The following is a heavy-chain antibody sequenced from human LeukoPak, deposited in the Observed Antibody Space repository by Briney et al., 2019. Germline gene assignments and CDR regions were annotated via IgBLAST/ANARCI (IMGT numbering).Heavy chain of an antibody. CDR3: PRSPRGYRFDY. Sequence: PSVTLPLTCAVSGGSISSGSYYWSWLRQHPGKGLEWIAYIYYSGSTYYNPSLQSRLTISRDTSNNQFSLKLISVTAADTAVYYCPRSPRGYRFDYWGQGTLVTVSS. J-gene: IGHJ4*02. CDR1: GGSISSGSYY. V-gene: IGHV4-31*11. CDR2: IYYSGST. D-gene: IGHD3-10*01.